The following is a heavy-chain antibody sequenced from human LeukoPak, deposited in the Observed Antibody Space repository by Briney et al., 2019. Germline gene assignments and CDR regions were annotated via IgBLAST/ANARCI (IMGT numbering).Heavy chain of an antibody. CDR2: ISYDGSNK. D-gene: IGHD3-22*01. Sequence: GGSLRLSCAASGFTFSSYGMHWVRQAPDKGLEWVAVISYDGSNKYYADSVKGRFTISRDNSKNTLYLQMNSLRAEDTAVYYCAKDNYDSSGYYVWGQGTLVTVSS. V-gene: IGHV3-30*18. CDR3: AKDNYDSSGYYV. J-gene: IGHJ4*02. CDR1: GFTFSSYG.